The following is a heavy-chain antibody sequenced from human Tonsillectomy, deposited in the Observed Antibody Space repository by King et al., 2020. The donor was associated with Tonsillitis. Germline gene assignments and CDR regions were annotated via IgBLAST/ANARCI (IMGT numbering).Heavy chain of an antibody. J-gene: IGHJ5*02. CDR3: ARHRLLNWFDR. D-gene: IGHD2/OR15-2a*01. Sequence: QLQESGPGLVKPSETLSLTCTGSRGSISSTSFYWGWVRQPPGEGREWIGSILHRGSTYYYPDRKSRVTISVDTSTNQFSLKLSSVTAADTAVYYCARHRLLNWFDRWGKGTLVTVSS. CDR1: RGSISSTSFY. V-gene: IGHV4-39*01. CDR2: ILHRGST.